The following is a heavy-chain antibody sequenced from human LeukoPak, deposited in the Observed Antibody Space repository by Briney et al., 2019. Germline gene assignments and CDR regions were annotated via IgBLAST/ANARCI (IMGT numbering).Heavy chain of an antibody. J-gene: IGHJ6*02. V-gene: IGHV4-30-2*01. CDR1: GGSISSGGYS. Sequence: PSETLSLTCAVSGGSISSGGYSWSWIRQPPGKGLEWIGYIYHSGSTYYNPSLKSRVTISVDRSKNQFSLKLGSVTAADTAVYYCARDRYGMDVWGQGTTVTVSS. CDR2: IYHSGST. CDR3: ARDRYGMDV.